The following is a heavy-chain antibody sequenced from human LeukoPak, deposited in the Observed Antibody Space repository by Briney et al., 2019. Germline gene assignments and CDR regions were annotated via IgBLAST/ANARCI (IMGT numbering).Heavy chain of an antibody. D-gene: IGHD1-26*01. V-gene: IGHV4-38-2*01. Sequence: GSLRLSCAASGFTFSSYWMSWVRQPPGKGLEWIGSIYHSGSTYYNPSLKSRVTISVDTSKNQFSLKLSFVTAADTAVYYCARLGSRRIFDYWGQGTLVTVSS. CDR3: ARLGSRRIFDY. CDR1: GFTFSSYW. J-gene: IGHJ4*02. CDR2: IYHSGST.